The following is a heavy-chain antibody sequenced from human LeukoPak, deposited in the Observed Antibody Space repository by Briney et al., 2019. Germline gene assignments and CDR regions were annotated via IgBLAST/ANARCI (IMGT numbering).Heavy chain of an antibody. CDR3: ARRALRYCSSTSCPAQYYGVDV. Sequence: GGSLRLSCAASGFTFSSYEMNWVRQAPGKGLEWVPYISSNGSNIYYADSVKGRFTISRDNAKNSLYLQTNSLRAEDTAVYYCARRALRYCSSTSCPAQYYGVDVWGKGTTVTVSS. D-gene: IGHD2-2*01. CDR2: ISSNGSNI. V-gene: IGHV3-48*03. CDR1: GFTFSSYE. J-gene: IGHJ6*04.